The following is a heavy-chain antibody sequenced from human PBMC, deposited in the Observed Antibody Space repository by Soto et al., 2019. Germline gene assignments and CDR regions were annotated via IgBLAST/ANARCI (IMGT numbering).Heavy chain of an antibody. CDR3: ARVGVTMARGVISNHFDY. CDR2: ISYSGST. V-gene: IGHV4-31*03. Sequence: SETLSLTCTVSGGSISSGGYYWSWIRQHPGKGLEWIGYISYSGSTYYNPSLKSRLTISVDTSKNQFSLKLSSVTAADTAVYYCARVGVTMARGVISNHFDYWGQGNLVTVSS. J-gene: IGHJ4*02. D-gene: IGHD3-10*01. CDR1: GGSISSGGYY.